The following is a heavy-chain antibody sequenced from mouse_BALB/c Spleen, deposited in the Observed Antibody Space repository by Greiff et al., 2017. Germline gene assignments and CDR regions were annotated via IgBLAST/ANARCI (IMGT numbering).Heavy chain of an antibody. CDR3: ARDYGYDEGGFDY. J-gene: IGHJ2*01. CDR1: GFNIKDTY. CDR2: IDPANGNT. Sequence: VQLKQSGAELVKPGASVKLSCTASGFNIKDTYMHWVKQRPEQGLEWIGRIDPANGNTKYDPKFQGKATITADTSSNTAYLQLSSLTSEDTAVYYCARDYGYDEGGFDYWGQGTTLTVSS. D-gene: IGHD2-2*01. V-gene: IGHV14-3*02.